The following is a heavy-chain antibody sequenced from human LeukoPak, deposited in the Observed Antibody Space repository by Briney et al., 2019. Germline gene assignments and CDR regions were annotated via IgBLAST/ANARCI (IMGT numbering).Heavy chain of an antibody. D-gene: IGHD3-10*01. CDR1: GFTFSSYA. CDR2: ISGSGGST. Sequence: GGSLRLSCAASGFTFSSYAMSWVRQAPGKGLEWVSAISGSGGSTYYADSVKGRFTISRDNSKNTLYLQMNSLRAEDTAVYCCAKAEWFGELWSSNYFDYWGQGTLVTVSS. CDR3: AKAEWFGELWSSNYFDY. J-gene: IGHJ4*02. V-gene: IGHV3-23*01.